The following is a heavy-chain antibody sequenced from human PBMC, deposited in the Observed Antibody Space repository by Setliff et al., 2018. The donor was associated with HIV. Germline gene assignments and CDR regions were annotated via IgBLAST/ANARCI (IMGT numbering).Heavy chain of an antibody. CDR2: IYTSGST. D-gene: IGHD3-22*01. CDR1: GGSISSGSYY. V-gene: IGHV4-61*02. Sequence: SETLSLTCTVSGGSISSGSYYWSWIRQPAGKGLEWIGRIYTSGSTNYNPSLKSRVTMSVDTSKIQFSLKMTSVTAADTAVYFCARDFTYDSSGYPNGWFDPWGQGTLVTVSS. CDR3: ARDFTYDSSGYPNGWFDP. J-gene: IGHJ5*02.